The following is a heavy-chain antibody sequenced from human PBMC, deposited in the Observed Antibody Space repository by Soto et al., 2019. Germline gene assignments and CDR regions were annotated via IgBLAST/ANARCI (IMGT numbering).Heavy chain of an antibody. CDR1: GFTFSSRW. CDR3: ARDDSCALDV. D-gene: IGHD2-21*01. Sequence: EVQLVESGGGLVQPGGSLRLSCVASGFTFSSRWMHWVRQVPGKGLVWVSHINSDGSSTRYADSVKGRFTISRDNAKNTVYLQMNSLRAEDTAVYYCARDDSCALDVWGQGTTVTVSS. J-gene: IGHJ6*02. V-gene: IGHV3-74*01. CDR2: INSDGSST.